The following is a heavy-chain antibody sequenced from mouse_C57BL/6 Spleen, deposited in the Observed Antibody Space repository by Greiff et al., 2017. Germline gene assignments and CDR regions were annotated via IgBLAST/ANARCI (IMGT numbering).Heavy chain of an antibody. CDR1: GYTFTSYW. V-gene: IGHV1-64*01. J-gene: IGHJ3*01. Sequence: QVQLQQSGAELVKPGASVKLSCKASGYTFTSYWMHWVKQRPGQGLEWIGMIHPNSGSTNYNEKFKSKATLTVDKSSSTAYMQLSSLTSEDSAVYYCATGRDYGNFFAYWGQGTLVTVSA. CDR2: IHPNSGST. CDR3: ATGRDYGNFFAY. D-gene: IGHD2-1*01.